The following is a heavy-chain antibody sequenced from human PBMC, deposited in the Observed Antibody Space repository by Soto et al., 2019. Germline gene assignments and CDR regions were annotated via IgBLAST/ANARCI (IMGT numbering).Heavy chain of an antibody. J-gene: IGHJ4*02. CDR2: ISAYNGNT. Sequence: ASVKVSCKASGYTFTSYGISWVRRAPGQGLEWMGWISAYNGNTNYAQKLQGRVTMTTDTSTSTAYMELRSLRSDDTAVYYCARDPGIAAAGEYYFDYWGQGTLVTVSS. D-gene: IGHD6-13*01. CDR1: GYTFTSYG. V-gene: IGHV1-18*01. CDR3: ARDPGIAAAGEYYFDY.